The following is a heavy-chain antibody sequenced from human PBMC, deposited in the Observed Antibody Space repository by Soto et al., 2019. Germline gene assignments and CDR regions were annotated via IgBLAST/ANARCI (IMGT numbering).Heavy chain of an antibody. CDR3: AKDGATTVAARFLES. J-gene: IGHJ4*02. V-gene: IGHV3-30*18. CDR1: VFNFSHYA. CDR2: ISLEGSNK. D-gene: IGHD4-17*01. Sequence: TGGSLRLSCEASVFNFSHYAMHLVRQTRGKGLEGLGIISLEGSNKYSAKAVKDRFTISRDNSKSTLYMQMNNLRPEYTAVYYCAKDGATTVAARFLESSGQGTTVTVSS.